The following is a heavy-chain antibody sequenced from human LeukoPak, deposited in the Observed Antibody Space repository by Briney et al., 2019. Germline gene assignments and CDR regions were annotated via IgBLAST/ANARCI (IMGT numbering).Heavy chain of an antibody. CDR2: IRHKAYGGTA. Sequence: RPGGSLRLSCTTSGFTFSTYAMSWFRQPPGRGLEWVSFIRHKAYGGTAEYAASVKGRFTMSRDDSKNIAYLQMNSLRAEDTAVYYCARELYYYYYGMDVWGQGTTVTVSS. CDR3: ARELYYYYYGMDV. CDR1: GFTFSTYA. J-gene: IGHJ6*02. V-gene: IGHV3-49*03.